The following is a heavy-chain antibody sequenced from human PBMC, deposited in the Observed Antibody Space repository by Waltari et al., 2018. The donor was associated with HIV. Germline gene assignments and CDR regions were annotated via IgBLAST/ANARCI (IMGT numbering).Heavy chain of an antibody. CDR2: IRGSGGST. J-gene: IGHJ4*02. CDR1: GFTFSSYA. CDR3: AKDADGDYYFDY. V-gene: IGHV3-23*01. D-gene: IGHD4-17*01. Sequence: EVQLLESGGGLVQPGGSLRLSCAASGFTFSSYAMSWVLHAAGKGLEWVSVIRGSGGSTYYADSVKGRFTISRDNSKNTLDLQMNSLRAEDTAVYYCAKDADGDYYFDYWGQGTLVTVSS.